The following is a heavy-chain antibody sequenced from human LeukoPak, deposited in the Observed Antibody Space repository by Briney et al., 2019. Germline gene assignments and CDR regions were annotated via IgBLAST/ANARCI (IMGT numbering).Heavy chain of an antibody. J-gene: IGHJ4*02. CDR1: GYSISSGYY. CDR3: ARVRGYCSSTICYRYYFDY. CDR2: IYHSGST. Sequence: PSETLSLTRTVSGYSISSGYYWGWIRQPPGKGLEWIGTIYHSGSTNYNPSLKSRVTISVDTSKNQFSLKLTSVTAADTAVYYCARVRGYCSSTICYRYYFDYWGQGTLVTVSS. V-gene: IGHV4-38-2*02. D-gene: IGHD2-2*01.